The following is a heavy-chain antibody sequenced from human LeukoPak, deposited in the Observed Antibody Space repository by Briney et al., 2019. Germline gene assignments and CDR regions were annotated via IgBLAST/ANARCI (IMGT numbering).Heavy chain of an antibody. D-gene: IGHD6-13*01. CDR1: GFTFSSYS. J-gene: IGHJ4*02. CDR2: ISSSSSYI. CDR3: ASPGIAAAGTSGY. V-gene: IGHV3-21*01. Sequence: GGSLRLSCAASGFTFSSYSMNWVRQAPGKGLEWVSSISSSSSYIYYPDSVKGRFTISRDNAKNSLYLQMNSLRAEDTAVYYCASPGIAAAGTSGYWGQGTLVRVSS.